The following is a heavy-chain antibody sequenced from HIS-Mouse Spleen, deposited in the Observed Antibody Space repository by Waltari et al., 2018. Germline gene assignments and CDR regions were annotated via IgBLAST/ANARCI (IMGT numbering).Heavy chain of an antibody. D-gene: IGHD6-19*01. Sequence: QVQLVQSGAEVKKPGASVKVSCKASGYTFTAYYMHWGRQAPGQGLEWMGWINPNSGGTNYAQKFQGRVTMTRDTSISTAYMELSRLRSDDTAVYYCARAAIGWTPRADPWGQGTLVTVSS. V-gene: IGHV1-2*02. CDR2: INPNSGGT. J-gene: IGHJ5*02. CDR3: ARAAIGWTPRADP. CDR1: GYTFTAYY.